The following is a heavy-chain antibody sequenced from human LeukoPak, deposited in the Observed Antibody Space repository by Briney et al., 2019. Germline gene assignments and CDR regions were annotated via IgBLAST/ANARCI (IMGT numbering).Heavy chain of an antibody. CDR3: ARVYGDYGVYYFDY. D-gene: IGHD4-17*01. CDR1: GGSISSYY. CDR2: IYYSGST. Sequence: PSETLSLTCTVSGGSISSYYWSWIRQPPGKGLEWIGYIYYSGSTNYNPSLKSRVTISVDTSKNQFSLKPSSVTAADTAVYYCARVYGDYGVYYFDYWGQGTLVTVSS. J-gene: IGHJ4*02. V-gene: IGHV4-59*01.